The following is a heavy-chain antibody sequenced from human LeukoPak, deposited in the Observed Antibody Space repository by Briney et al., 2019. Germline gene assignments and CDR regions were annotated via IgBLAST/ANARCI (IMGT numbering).Heavy chain of an antibody. CDR3: ATLQGTSGSYFDY. CDR2: ISGSGGST. Sequence: GGSLRLPCAASGFTFSSYAMSWVRQAPGKGLEWVSAISGSGGSTYYADSVRGRFTISRDNSKNTLYLQMNSLRAGDTAVYYCATLQGTSGSYFDYWGQGTLVTVSS. D-gene: IGHD1-26*01. V-gene: IGHV3-23*01. CDR1: GFTFSSYA. J-gene: IGHJ4*02.